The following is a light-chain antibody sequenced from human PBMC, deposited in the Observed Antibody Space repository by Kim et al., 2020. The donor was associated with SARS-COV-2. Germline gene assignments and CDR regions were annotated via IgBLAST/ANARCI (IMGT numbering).Light chain of an antibody. CDR1: QSISNW. J-gene: IGKJ1*01. Sequence: DIQMTQSPSTLSASVGDRVTITCRASQSISNWLAWYQQKPGKAPKLLIYDASGLESGVPSRFSGSGSGTEFTLTISILQPNDFATYYCQQYNSYPWTFGQGTKVDIK. CDR2: DAS. V-gene: IGKV1-5*01. CDR3: QQYNSYPWT.